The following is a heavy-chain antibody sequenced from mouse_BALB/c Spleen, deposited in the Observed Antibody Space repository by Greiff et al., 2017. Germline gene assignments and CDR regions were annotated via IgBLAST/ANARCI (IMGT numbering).Heavy chain of an antibody. CDR2: ISNGGGST. CDR3: ARLYGNYGYFDV. Sequence: EVQRVESGGGLVQPGGSLKLSCAASGFTFSSYTMSWVRQTPEKRLEWVAYISNGGGSTYYPDTVKGRFTISRDNAKNTLYLQMSSLKSEDTAMYYCARLYGNYGYFDVWGAGTTVTVSS. CDR1: GFTFSSYT. V-gene: IGHV5-12-2*01. J-gene: IGHJ1*01. D-gene: IGHD2-1*01.